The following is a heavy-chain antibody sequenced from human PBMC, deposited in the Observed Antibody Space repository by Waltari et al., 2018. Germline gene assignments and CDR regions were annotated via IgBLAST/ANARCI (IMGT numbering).Heavy chain of an antibody. CDR1: GFTVSGNW. CDR3: VRHGFWNFDF. V-gene: IGHV3-7*01. D-gene: IGHD3-3*01. J-gene: IGHJ4*02. Sequence: EVQLVESGGGLVQPGGSLRLSWAGAGFTVSGNWMAWVRQAPGKGLEWLANIKEDGSKKNYVDSVEGRFTISRDNAKNSLYLQMNSLRAEDTALYYCVRHGFWNFDFWGQGTLVTVSS. CDR2: IKEDGSKK.